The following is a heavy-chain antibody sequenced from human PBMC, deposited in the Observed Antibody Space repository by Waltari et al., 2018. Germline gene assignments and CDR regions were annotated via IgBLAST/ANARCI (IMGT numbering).Heavy chain of an antibody. V-gene: IGHV4-4*07. D-gene: IGHD2-21*01. CDR3: ARGPYCGGDCYLDS. CDR2: IYSSGTT. CDR1: GCNSINPY. J-gene: IGHJ4*02. Sequence: QVHLQESGPGLVKPSETLSLNCSVSGCNSINPYWSWIRQPAGKGPEWIGRIYSSGTTDYNPSLKSRVTMSVDTPKNEFSLNLASVTAADTAVYYCARGPYCGGDCYLDSWGQGTLVTVSS.